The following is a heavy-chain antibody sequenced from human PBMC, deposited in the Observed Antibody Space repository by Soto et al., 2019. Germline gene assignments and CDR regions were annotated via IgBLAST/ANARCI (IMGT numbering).Heavy chain of an antibody. J-gene: IGHJ4*02. V-gene: IGHV4-30-2*01. CDR1: GGSISSGGYS. CDR2: IYHSGST. D-gene: IGHD7-27*01. Sequence: LSLTCAVSGGSISSGGYSWSWIRQPPGKGLEWIGYIYHSGSTYYNPSLKSRVTISVDRSKNQFSLKLSSVTAADTAVYYCARARAGEVDYWGQGTLVTVSS. CDR3: ARARAGEVDY.